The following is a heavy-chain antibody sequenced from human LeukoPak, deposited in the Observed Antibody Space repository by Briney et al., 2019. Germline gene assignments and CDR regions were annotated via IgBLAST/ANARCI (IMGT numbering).Heavy chain of an antibody. J-gene: IGHJ5*02. CDR1: GYTFTGYY. V-gene: IGHV1-69*13. Sequence: ASVKVSCKASGYTFTGYYMHWVRQAPGQGLEWMGGIIPSFGSANYAQKFKGRVTITADESTSTAYMELNSLRSEDTAVYYCARDQGVAVAGTGWPNWFDPWGQGTLVTVSS. CDR3: ARDQGVAVAGTGWPNWFDP. D-gene: IGHD6-19*01. CDR2: IIPSFGSA.